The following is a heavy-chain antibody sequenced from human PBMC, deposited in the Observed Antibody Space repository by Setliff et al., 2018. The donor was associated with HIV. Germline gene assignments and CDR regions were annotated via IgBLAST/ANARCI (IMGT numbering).Heavy chain of an antibody. J-gene: IGHJ3*02. CDR1: GFSFGTYS. D-gene: IGHD1-26*01. CDR2: IKSKRDGGTI. Sequence: GGSLRLSCAASGFSFGTYSMNWVRQAPGKGLEWVARIKSKRDGGTIDYAAPVKGRFTISTDDSENTLYLQMNSLKSEDTAMYYCTTLVGANPYHDAFDIWGQGTLVTVSS. V-gene: IGHV3-15*01. CDR3: TTLVGANPYHDAFDI.